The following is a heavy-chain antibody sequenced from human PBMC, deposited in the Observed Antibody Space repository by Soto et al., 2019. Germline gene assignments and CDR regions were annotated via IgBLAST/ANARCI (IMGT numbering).Heavy chain of an antibody. CDR1: GYTFPSYG. V-gene: IGHV1-18*01. Sequence: ASVKVSCKASGYTFPSYGISWVRQAPGQGLEWMGWISAYNGNTNYAQKLQGRVTMTTDTSTSTAYMELRSLRSDDTAVYYCARDQVKIYYYYGMDVWGQGTTVTVSS. CDR2: ISAYNGNT. J-gene: IGHJ6*02. CDR3: ARDQVKIYYYYGMDV.